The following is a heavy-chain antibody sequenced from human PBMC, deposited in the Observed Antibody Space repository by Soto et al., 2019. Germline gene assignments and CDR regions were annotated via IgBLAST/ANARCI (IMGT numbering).Heavy chain of an antibody. J-gene: IGHJ6*02. V-gene: IGHV1-69*13. Sequence: ASVKVSRKASGGTFSRNAISWVRQAPGQGLAWMGGIIPFFHAPNYAQKFQGRVTITADESTSIVFMVMSSLRFEDTAVYYCARSRAAAPPRVGMDVWGQGTTVTVSS. CDR2: IIPFFHAP. CDR1: GGTFSRNA. D-gene: IGHD6-13*01. CDR3: ARSRAAAPPRVGMDV.